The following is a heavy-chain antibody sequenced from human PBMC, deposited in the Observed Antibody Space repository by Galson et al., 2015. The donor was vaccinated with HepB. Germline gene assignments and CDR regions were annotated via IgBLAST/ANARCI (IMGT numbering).Heavy chain of an antibody. D-gene: IGHD1-26*01. Sequence: SVKVSCKASGGTFSSYAISWVRQAPGQGLEWMGRIIPILGIANYAQKFQGRVTITADKSTSTAYMELSSLRSEDTAVYYCASGVGATTTFDYWGQGTLVTVSS. V-gene: IGHV1-69*04. J-gene: IGHJ4*02. CDR1: GGTFSSYA. CDR2: IIPILGIA. CDR3: ASGVGATTTFDY.